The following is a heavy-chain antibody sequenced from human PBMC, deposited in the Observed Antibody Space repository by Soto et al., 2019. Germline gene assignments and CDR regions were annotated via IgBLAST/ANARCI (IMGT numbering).Heavy chain of an antibody. CDR2: IIPSWDAT. CDR3: ARKAGYSTGWYEDAFDI. Sequence: QVQLVQSGAEVKKPGASVRLSCKTSGYSFTTHYLHWVRQAPGQGLEWLGIIIPSWDATGYAQNIQDRVDMTSDTSTSTVYMELSSLRFEDTAVYYCARKAGYSTGWYEDAFDIWGQGTMVTVSS. CDR1: GYSFTTHY. J-gene: IGHJ3*02. D-gene: IGHD6-19*01. V-gene: IGHV1-46*01.